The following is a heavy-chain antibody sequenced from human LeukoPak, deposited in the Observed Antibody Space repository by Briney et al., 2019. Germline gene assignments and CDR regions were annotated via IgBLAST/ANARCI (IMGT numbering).Heavy chain of an antibody. CDR2: ISYDGSKE. J-gene: IGHJ3*02. CDR1: GFTFSSYD. D-gene: IGHD3-22*01. Sequence: GGSLRLSCAASGFTFSSYDMHWVRQAPGKGLEWVAVISYDGSKEYYADSVKGRFTISRDNSKNTLYLQMNSLRAEDTAVYYCAKIDDSCIYYIRGGFDIWGQGTMVTVSS. V-gene: IGHV3-30*18. CDR3: AKIDDSCIYYIRGGFDI.